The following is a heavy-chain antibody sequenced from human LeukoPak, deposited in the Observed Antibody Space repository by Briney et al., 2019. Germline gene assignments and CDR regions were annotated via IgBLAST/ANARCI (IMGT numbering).Heavy chain of an antibody. V-gene: IGHV4-34*01. CDR1: GGSFSGYY. J-gene: IGHJ1*01. D-gene: IGHD6-13*01. CDR2: INHSGST. Sequence: SETLSLTCAVYGGSFSGYYWSWIRQPPGKGLEWIGEINHSGSTNYNPSLKSRVTISVDTSKNQFSLKLSSVTAADTAVYYCASRAAAELQHWGQGTLVTVSS. CDR3: ASRAAAELQH.